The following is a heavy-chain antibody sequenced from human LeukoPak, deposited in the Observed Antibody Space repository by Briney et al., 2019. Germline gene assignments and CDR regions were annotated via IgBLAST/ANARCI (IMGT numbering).Heavy chain of an antibody. V-gene: IGHV1-46*01. CDR3: ARDQEGRSCSGGTCYLGWSFDL. CDR2: INPSSGGT. CDR1: GYTFTSYY. J-gene: IGHJ2*01. D-gene: IGHD2-15*01. Sequence: ASVKVSCKASGYTFTSYYMHWVRQAPGQGLEWMGIINPSSGGTSYAQKFQGRVTMTRDTSTSTVYMELSSLRSEDTAVYYCARDQEGRSCSGGTCYLGWSFDLWGRGTLVTVSS.